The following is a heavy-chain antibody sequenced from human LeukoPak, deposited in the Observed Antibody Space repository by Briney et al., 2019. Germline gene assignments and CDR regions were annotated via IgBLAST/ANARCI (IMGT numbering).Heavy chain of an antibody. Sequence: SVKASCKAFGGSFSGEAISWVRQAPGQGLEWMGGIIPIFGTANYAQKFQGRVTITTDESTSTAYMEVSSLRSEDTAVYYCGRKAGDCGGGSCYSIDYWGQGTLVTVSS. CDR2: IIPIFGTA. J-gene: IGHJ4*02. V-gene: IGHV1-69*05. CDR1: GGSFSGEA. CDR3: GRKAGDCGGGSCYSIDY. D-gene: IGHD2-15*01.